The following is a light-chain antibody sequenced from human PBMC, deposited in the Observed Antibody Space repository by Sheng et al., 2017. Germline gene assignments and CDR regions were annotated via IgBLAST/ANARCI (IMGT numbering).Light chain of an antibody. J-gene: IGKJ4*01. CDR3: LT. Sequence: EIVLTQSPGTLSLSPGERATLSCRASQSVSSSYLAWYQQKPGQAPRLLIYGASSRATGIPDRFSGSGSGTDFTLTISRLEPEDFAVYYCLTFGGGTKGGDQT. V-gene: IGKV3-20*01. CDR2: GAS. CDR1: QSVSSSY.